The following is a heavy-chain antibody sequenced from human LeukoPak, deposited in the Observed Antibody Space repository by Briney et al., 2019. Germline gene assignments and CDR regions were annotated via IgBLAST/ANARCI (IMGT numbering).Heavy chain of an antibody. CDR2: FYFSGSS. D-gene: IGHD1-26*01. Sequence: SETLSLTCSVSGGSVSSSNFYWGWVRQAPGKGLEWIGSFYFSGSSFHNPSLKSRVLMSGDKSKNHLSLKLRSVTAADTAVYYCAERGVGPTTDAFDIWGRGTKVTVSS. J-gene: IGHJ3*02. CDR3: AERGVGPTTDAFDI. CDR1: GGSVSSSNFY. V-gene: IGHV4-39*07.